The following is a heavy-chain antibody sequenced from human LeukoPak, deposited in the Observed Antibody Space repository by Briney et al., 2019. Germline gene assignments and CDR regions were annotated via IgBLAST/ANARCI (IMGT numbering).Heavy chain of an antibody. J-gene: IGHJ6*02. Sequence: GGSLRLSCAASGFTFSSYGMHWVRQAPGKGLEWVAVIWYDGSNKHYADSVRGRFTISRDSSKNTLYLQMNSLRAEDTAVYYCVRGSSDWNGMDVWGQGTTVTVSS. CDR3: VRGSSDWNGMDV. CDR1: GFTFSSYG. V-gene: IGHV3-33*01. D-gene: IGHD6-19*01. CDR2: IWYDGSNK.